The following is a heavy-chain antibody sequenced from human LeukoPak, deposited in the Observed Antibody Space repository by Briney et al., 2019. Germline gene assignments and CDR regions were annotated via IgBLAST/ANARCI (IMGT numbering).Heavy chain of an antibody. CDR1: GFTFSDYY. D-gene: IGHD1-20*01. V-gene: IGHV3-11*01. CDR3: ARRRYNWNAIDY. CDR2: ISSSGSTL. Sequence: GGSLRLSCAASGFTFSDYYMSWIRQAPGKGLEWVSYISSSGSTLYYADSVKGRITISRDNTKNSLYLQMNSLRAEDTAVYYCARRRYNWNAIDYWGQGTLVTVSS. J-gene: IGHJ4*02.